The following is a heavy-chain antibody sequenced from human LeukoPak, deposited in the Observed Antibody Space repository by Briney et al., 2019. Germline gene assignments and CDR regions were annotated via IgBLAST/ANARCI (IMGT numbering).Heavy chain of an antibody. Sequence: GGSLRLSCAASEFTFGSFWMTWVRQAPGKGLEWVANIKEDGSDKYYVDSVKGRFTISRDNAKNSLYLQMNSLRAGDTAVYYCAELGITMIGGVWGKGTTVTISS. D-gene: IGHD3-10*02. J-gene: IGHJ6*04. CDR3: AELGITMIGGV. CDR2: IKEDGSDK. CDR1: EFTFGSFW. V-gene: IGHV3-7*01.